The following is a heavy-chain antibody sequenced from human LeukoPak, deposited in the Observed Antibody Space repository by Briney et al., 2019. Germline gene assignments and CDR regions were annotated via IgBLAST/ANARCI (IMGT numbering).Heavy chain of an antibody. CDR1: GYTFTGHY. Sequence: ASVKVSCKASGYTFTGHYLHWVRQAPGQGLEWMGWISAYNGNTNYAQNVQGRLTMSIDTSASTAYMELRSLRFDDTAVYYCAGQGGYCDSTTCPVDYWGQGTLVTVSS. CDR2: ISAYNGNT. D-gene: IGHD2-2*01. J-gene: IGHJ4*02. V-gene: IGHV1-18*04. CDR3: AGQGGYCDSTTCPVDY.